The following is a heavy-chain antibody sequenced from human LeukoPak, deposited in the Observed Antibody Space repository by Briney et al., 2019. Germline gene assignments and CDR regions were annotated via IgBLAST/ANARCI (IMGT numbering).Heavy chain of an antibody. V-gene: IGHV4-39*01. CDR1: GGSISSSSYY. J-gene: IGHJ3*01. Sequence: SETLSLTCTVSGGSISSSSYYWGWIRQPPGKGLEWIGSIYYSGSTYYNPSLKSRVTISVDTSKNQFSLSLSSVTAADTAVYYCARMSVDHTFDFWGQGTKVTVSS. CDR2: IYYSGST. D-gene: IGHD6-19*01. CDR3: ARMSVDHTFDF.